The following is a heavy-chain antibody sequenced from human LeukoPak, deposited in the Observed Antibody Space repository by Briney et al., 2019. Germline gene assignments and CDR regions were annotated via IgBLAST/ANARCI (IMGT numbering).Heavy chain of an antibody. CDR3: RSGGAAPGAFDN. CDR2: IKYDGDEE. Sequence: PGGSLRLSCAASGFTFRDYWMSWMRQAPGKGLEWVASIKYDGDEEYYVDSVKGRFIISRDNAKNSLYLQLNSLRVEDTAVYYCRSGGAAPGAFDNWGQGTLVTVSP. J-gene: IGHJ4*02. CDR1: GFTFRDYW. V-gene: IGHV3-7*01. D-gene: IGHD6-13*01.